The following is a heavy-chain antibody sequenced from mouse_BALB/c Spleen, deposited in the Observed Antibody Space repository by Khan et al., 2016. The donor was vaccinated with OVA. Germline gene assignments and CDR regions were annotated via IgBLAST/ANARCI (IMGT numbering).Heavy chain of an antibody. V-gene: IGHV5-6*01. D-gene: IGHD1-1*01. J-gene: IGHJ3*01. CDR2: VSTGGGHT. CDR3: TRLDYYYDSERLAY. CDR1: GFTFSTYG. Sequence: EVELVESGGDLVKPGGSLKLSCAASGFTFSTYGMSWVRQTPDKRLVWVTTVSTGGGHTYYPDSVKGRFTISRDNAKNTLYLQMSSLKSEDTAMFYCTRLDYYYDSERLAYWGQGTLVTVSA.